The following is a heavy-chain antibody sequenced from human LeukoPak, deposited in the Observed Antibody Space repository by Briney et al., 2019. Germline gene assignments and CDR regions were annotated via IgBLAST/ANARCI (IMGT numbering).Heavy chain of an antibody. CDR1: GYTFTSYD. CDR3: ARAGYYYDSSGYFVDY. V-gene: IGHV1-8*01. D-gene: IGHD3-22*01. CDR2: MNPNSGIT. J-gene: IGHJ4*02. Sequence: ASVKVSCKASGYTFTSYDINWVRQATGQGLEWMGWMNPNSGITGYAQKFQGRVTMTRNTSISTAYMELSSLRSEDTAVYYCARAGYYYDSSGYFVDYWGQGTLVTVSS.